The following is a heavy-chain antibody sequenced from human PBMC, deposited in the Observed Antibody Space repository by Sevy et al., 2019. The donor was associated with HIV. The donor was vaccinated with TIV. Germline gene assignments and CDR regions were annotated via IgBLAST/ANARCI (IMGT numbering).Heavy chain of an antibody. J-gene: IGHJ3*02. V-gene: IGHV1-69*13. D-gene: IGHD3-10*01. CDR3: AGGGDYYGSGSYFSAFDI. Sequence: ASVKVSCKASGGTFSSYAISWVRQAPGQGLEWMGGIIPIFGTANYAQKFQGRVTITADESTSTAYMELSSLRSEDTAVYYCAGGGDYYGSGSYFSAFDIWGQGTMVTVSS. CDR1: GGTFSSYA. CDR2: IIPIFGTA.